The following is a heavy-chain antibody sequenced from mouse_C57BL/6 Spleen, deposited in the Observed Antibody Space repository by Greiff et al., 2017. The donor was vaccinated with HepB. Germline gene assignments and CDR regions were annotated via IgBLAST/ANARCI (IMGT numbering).Heavy chain of an antibody. D-gene: IGHD2-4*01. CDR2: IYPGDGDT. V-gene: IGHV1-82*01. J-gene: IGHJ2*01. CDR1: GYAFSSSW. CDR3: ARSGDYDHFDY. Sequence: QVQLQQSGPELVKPGASVKISCKASGYAFSSSWMNWVKQRPGKGLEWIGRIYPGDGDTNYNGKFKGKATLTADKSSSTAYMQLSSLTSEDSAVYCCARSGDYDHFDYWGQGTTLTVSS.